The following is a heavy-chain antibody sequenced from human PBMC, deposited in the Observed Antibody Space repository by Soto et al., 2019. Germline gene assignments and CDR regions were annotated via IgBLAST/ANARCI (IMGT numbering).Heavy chain of an antibody. D-gene: IGHD2-15*01. CDR3: ARHVNSDISNSAERYIDY. CDR2: IYPGDSDT. Sequence: PGESLKISCKGSGYSFTSYWIGWVRQMPGKGLEWMGIIYPGDSDTRYSPSFQGRVTISADKSISTACLQWSSLKASDTAMYYCARHVNSDISNSAERYIDYWGQGTPGHRL. V-gene: IGHV5-51*01. J-gene: IGHJ4*02. CDR1: GYSFTSYW.